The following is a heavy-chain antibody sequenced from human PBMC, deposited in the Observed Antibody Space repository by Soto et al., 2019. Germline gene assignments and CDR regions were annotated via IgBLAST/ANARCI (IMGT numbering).Heavy chain of an antibody. V-gene: IGHV4-39*01. D-gene: IGHD3-10*01. J-gene: IGHJ4*02. Sequence: SETLSLTCTVSGGSISSSSYYWGWIRQPPGRGLEWIGSIYYSGNTYYNPSLKSRVTISVDTAKNQFSLKLSSVTAADTAVYYCARQYYFGSGSYYNRPFGFWGQGTLVTVSS. CDR1: GGSISSSSYY. CDR2: IYYSGNT. CDR3: ARQYYFGSGSYYNRPFGF.